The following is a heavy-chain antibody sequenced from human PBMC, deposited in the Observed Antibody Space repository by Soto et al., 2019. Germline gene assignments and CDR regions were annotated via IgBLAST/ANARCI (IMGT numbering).Heavy chain of an antibody. CDR3: AKDSGYSSGWRWGGGYYYYGMDV. V-gene: IGHV3-9*01. D-gene: IGHD6-19*01. CDR1: GFTFDDYA. J-gene: IGHJ6*02. Sequence: EVQLVESGGGLVQPGRSLRLSCAASGFTFDDYAMHWVRQAPGKGLEWVSGISWNSGSIGYADSVKGRFTISRDNAKKCRYLQRDSLRAVDTALYYCAKDSGYSSGWRWGGGYYYYGMDVWGQGTTVTVSS. CDR2: ISWNSGSI.